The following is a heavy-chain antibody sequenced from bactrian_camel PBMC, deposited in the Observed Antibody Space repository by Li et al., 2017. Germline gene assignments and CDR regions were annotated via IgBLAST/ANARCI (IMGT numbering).Heavy chain of an antibody. J-gene: IGHJ4*01. CDR1: ESTYRSIC. CDR2: VDSNGVT. D-gene: IGHD3*01. CDR3: AAGPESFEGQQDCDDDLCPLCREFLH. Sequence: HVQLVESGGGSVQAGGSLTLSCAASESTYRSICMAWFRQAPGSQRETVATVDSNGVTKVAASVKGRFALSKDNAKNTLYLRMDNLKPEDTALYYCAAGPESFEGQQDCDDDLCPLCREFLHWGQGTQVTVS. V-gene: IGHV3S53*01.